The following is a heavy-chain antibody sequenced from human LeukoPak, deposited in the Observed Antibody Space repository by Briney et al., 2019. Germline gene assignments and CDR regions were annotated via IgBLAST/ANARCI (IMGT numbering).Heavy chain of an antibody. V-gene: IGHV1-18*01. J-gene: IGHJ4*02. Sequence: ASVKVSCKASGYTFNRYGISWVRQAPGQGLEWMGWISAYSGNTNYTQKFQGRVTMTTDTSTSTAYMELRSLRSDDTAVYYCGLGRGYNLDYWGQGTLVTVSS. CDR2: ISAYSGNT. CDR1: GYTFNRYG. D-gene: IGHD5-24*01. CDR3: GLGRGYNLDY.